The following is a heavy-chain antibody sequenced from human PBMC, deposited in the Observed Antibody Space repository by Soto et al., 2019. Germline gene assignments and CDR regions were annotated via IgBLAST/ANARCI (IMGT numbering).Heavy chain of an antibody. J-gene: IGHJ4*02. D-gene: IGHD1-26*01. CDR2: IKQDGSEK. Sequence: LSLSCAASGLTFSSYWMTWVRQAPGKGLEWVANIKQDGSEKYYEDSVRGRFTMSRDNAKNSLYLQMNSLRAEDTAVYYCARVVGATQMDFDYWGQGTLVTVSS. CDR1: GLTFSSYW. V-gene: IGHV3-7*01. CDR3: ARVVGATQMDFDY.